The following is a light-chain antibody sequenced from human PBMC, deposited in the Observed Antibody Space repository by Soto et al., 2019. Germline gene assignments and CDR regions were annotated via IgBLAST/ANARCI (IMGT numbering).Light chain of an antibody. CDR1: QSLVYSDGNIY. V-gene: IGKV2-30*01. J-gene: IGKJ4*01. Sequence: DVVMTQSPLSLPVTLGQPASISCRSRQSLVYSDGNIYLNWFQQRPGQSPRRLIYQVSNRDPGVPDRFSGSGSGTDFTLKISRVEAEDVGVYFCMQGTHWPLTFGGGTKVEIK. CDR2: QVS. CDR3: MQGTHWPLT.